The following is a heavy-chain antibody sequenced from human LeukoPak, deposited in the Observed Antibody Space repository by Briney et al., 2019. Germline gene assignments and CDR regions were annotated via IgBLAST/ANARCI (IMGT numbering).Heavy chain of an antibody. V-gene: IGHV3-48*03. CDR1: GFTFSSYE. CDR2: ISSSGSTI. CDR3: ARDREAAVSPVRFDP. J-gene: IGHJ5*02. Sequence: PGGSLRLSCAASGFTFSSYEMNWVRQAPGKGLEWVSYISSSGSTIYYADSVKGRFTISRDNAKNSLYLQMNSLRAEDTAVYYCARDREAAVSPVRFDPWGQGTLVTVSS. D-gene: IGHD6-13*01.